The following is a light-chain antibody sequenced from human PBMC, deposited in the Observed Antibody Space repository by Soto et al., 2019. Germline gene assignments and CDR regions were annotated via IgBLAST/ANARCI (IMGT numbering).Light chain of an antibody. J-gene: IGLJ1*01. Sequence: QSALTQPASVSGSPGQSITISCTGTSSDVGGYDFVSWYQQHPGKAPKVMIYDVSNRPSGVSNRFSGSKPGNTASLTISGLQAEDEADYYCCSYTSSDTYVFGTGTKVTVL. V-gene: IGLV2-14*01. CDR2: DVS. CDR3: CSYTSSDTYV. CDR1: SSDVGGYDF.